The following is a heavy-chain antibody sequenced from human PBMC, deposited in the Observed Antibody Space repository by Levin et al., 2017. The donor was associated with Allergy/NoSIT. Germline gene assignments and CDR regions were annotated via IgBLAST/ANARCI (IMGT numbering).Heavy chain of an antibody. CDR1: GFTFSSYG. J-gene: IGHJ6*02. CDR2: IWYDGSNK. CDR3: ARDRLLYGDYSGMDV. Sequence: GESLKISCAASGFTFSSYGMHWVRQAPGKGLEWVAVIWYDGSNKYYADSVKGRFTISRDNSKNTLYLQMNSLRAEDTAVYYCARDRLLYGDYSGMDVWGQGTTVTVSS. D-gene: IGHD4-17*01. V-gene: IGHV3-33*01.